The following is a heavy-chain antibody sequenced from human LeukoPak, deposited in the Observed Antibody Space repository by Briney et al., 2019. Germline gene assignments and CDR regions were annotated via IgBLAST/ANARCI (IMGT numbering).Heavy chain of an antibody. D-gene: IGHD6-19*01. CDR2: IYSGGST. CDR1: GFTVSSNY. Sequence: GGSLRLSCAASGFTVSSNYMSWVRQAPGKGLEWVSVIYSGGSTYYADSVKGRFTISRDNSKNTLYLQMNSLRAEDTAVYYCARAPSGWYADYWGQGTLVTVSS. CDR3: ARAPSGWYADY. J-gene: IGHJ4*02. V-gene: IGHV3-53*01.